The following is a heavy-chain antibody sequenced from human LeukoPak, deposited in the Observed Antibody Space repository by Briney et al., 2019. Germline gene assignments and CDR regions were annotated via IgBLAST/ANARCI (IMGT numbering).Heavy chain of an antibody. V-gene: IGHV3-30-3*01. D-gene: IGHD2/OR15-2a*01. CDR3: ARDLLVDDY. CDR2: ISYDGSNK. J-gene: IGHJ4*02. CDR1: GFTFSSYA. Sequence: GRSLRLSCAASGFTFSSYAMHWVRQAPGKGLEWVAVISYDGSNKYYADSVEGRFTISRDNSKNTLYLQMDSLRAEDTAVYYCARDLLVDDYWGQGTLVTVSS.